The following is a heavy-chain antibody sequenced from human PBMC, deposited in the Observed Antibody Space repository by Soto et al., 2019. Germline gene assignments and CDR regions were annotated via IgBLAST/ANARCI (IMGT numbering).Heavy chain of an antibody. D-gene: IGHD2-2*02. Sequence: GGSLRLSCAASGFTFSSYAMSWVRQAPGKGLEWVSAISGSGGSTYYADSVKGRFTISRENSKNTLYLQMNSLRAEDTAIYYCAKVSLKGLTYGSSTSCYRPFDYGGQGPLLTV. CDR3: AKVSLKGLTYGSSTSCYRPFDY. CDR2: ISGSGGST. J-gene: IGHJ4*02. V-gene: IGHV3-23*01. CDR1: GFTFSSYA.